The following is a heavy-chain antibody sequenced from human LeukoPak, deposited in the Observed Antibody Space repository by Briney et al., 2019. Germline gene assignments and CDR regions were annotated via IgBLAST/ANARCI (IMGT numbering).Heavy chain of an antibody. Sequence: GGSLRLSCAASGYIFSSYAMHWVRQAPGKGLEWVALISYDGSNKYYADSVKGRFTIFRDNSKNTLYLQMNSLRAEDTAVYYCARGPNLVREYFQHWGQGARVTVSS. J-gene: IGHJ1*01. CDR2: ISYDGSNK. V-gene: IGHV3-30-3*01. CDR3: ARGPNLVREYFQH. CDR1: GYIFSSYA.